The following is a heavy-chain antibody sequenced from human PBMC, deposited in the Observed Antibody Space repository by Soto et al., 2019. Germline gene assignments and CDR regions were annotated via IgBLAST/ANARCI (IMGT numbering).Heavy chain of an antibody. CDR1: GFTFSSYA. J-gene: IGHJ6*03. CDR3: TRRPYGDPTYYYYMDV. D-gene: IGHD4-17*01. V-gene: IGHV3-23*01. Sequence: PGGSLRLSCAASGFTFSSYAMSWVRQAPGKGLEWVSGISGRDGSTYYADSVKGRFTISRDNSKNTAYLQMNSLKTEDTAVYYCTRRPYGDPTYYYYMDVWGKGTTVTVSS. CDR2: ISGRDGST.